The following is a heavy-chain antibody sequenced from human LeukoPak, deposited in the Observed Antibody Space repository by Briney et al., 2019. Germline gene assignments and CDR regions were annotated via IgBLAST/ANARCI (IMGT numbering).Heavy chain of an antibody. J-gene: IGHJ3*02. Sequence: PSETLSLTCTVSGGSIGSYNWSWIRQPPGKGLEWIGYIYYTGSTDYNPSLKSRATISVDTSKNQFSLKLSSVTAADTAVYYCARSFSGRGDAFDIWGQGTMVTVS. CDR2: IYYTGST. CDR1: GGSIGSYN. D-gene: IGHD6-19*01. V-gene: IGHV4-59*01. CDR3: ARSFSGRGDAFDI.